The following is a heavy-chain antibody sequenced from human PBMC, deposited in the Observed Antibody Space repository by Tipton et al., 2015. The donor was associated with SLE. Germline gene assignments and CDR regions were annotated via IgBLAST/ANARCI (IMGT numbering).Heavy chain of an antibody. CDR1: GFTFDDNA. Sequence: SLRLSCVVSGFTFDDNAMSWVRQAPGKGLEWVSGINWNGGSTGYADPVKGRFTISRDNAKNSLYLQMNSLRAEDTAVYYCARNRGFDLDYFDYWGQGVLVTVSS. V-gene: IGHV3-20*04. CDR2: INWNGGST. D-gene: IGHD3-9*01. CDR3: ARNRGFDLDYFDY. J-gene: IGHJ4*02.